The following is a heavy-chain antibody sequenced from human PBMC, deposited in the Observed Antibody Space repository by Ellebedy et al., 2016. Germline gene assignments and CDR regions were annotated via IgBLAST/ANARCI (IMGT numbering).Heavy chain of an antibody. CDR1: GLTVSGYW. Sequence: GGSLRLXXVASGLTVSGYWMHWVRQAPGKGLVWVSRINSDGSSTSYADSVKGRFTISRDNAKNTLYLQMNSLRAEDTAVYYCARADLRFLEWLLPEKTCMDVWGQGTTVTVSS. CDR2: INSDGSST. J-gene: IGHJ6*02. D-gene: IGHD3-3*01. V-gene: IGHV3-74*01. CDR3: ARADLRFLEWLLPEKTCMDV.